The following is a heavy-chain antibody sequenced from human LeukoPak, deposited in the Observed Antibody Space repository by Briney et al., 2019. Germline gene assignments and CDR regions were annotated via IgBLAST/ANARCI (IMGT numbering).Heavy chain of an antibody. D-gene: IGHD1-7*01. CDR1: GGSISSSSYY. CDR3: AGPQTGTTIYGSPGAFDI. V-gene: IGHV4-39*07. CDR2: IYYSGST. Sequence: PSETLSLTCTVSGGSISSSSYYWGWIRQPPGKGLEWIGSIYYSGSTYYDPSLKSRVTISVDTSKTQFSLKLSSVTAADTAVYYCAGPQTGTTIYGSPGAFDIWGQGTMVTVSS. J-gene: IGHJ3*02.